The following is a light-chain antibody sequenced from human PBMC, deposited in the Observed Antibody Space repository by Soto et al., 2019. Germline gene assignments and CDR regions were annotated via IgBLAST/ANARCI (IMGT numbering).Light chain of an antibody. CDR2: DAS. V-gene: IGKV1-39*01. CDR3: QQRYSTPPT. J-gene: IGKJ1*01. CDR1: QSISSY. Sequence: DIQMTQSPSSLSASVGDRVTITCRASQSISSYLNWYQQKPGKAPKLLIYDASSLQSGVPSRCSGSGSGTDFTITISSLQHEDYATYYCQQRYSTPPTCGQGTKVEIK.